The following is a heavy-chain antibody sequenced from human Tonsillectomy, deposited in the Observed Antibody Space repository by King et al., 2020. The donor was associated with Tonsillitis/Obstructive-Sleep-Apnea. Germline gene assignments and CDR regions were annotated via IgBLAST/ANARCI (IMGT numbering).Heavy chain of an antibody. J-gene: IGHJ4*02. CDR1: GFTFNNYA. Sequence: VHLLESGGDLVQPGGSLRLSCAASGFTFNNYAMTWVRQAPGKGLEWVSSISNSGDRTYYAGSVRGRFAISRDNSKSFLYLEMNSLRADDTAMYFCTREGEAVACTGWAHYWGPGTLVTVSS. D-gene: IGHD6-19*01. CDR2: ISNSGDRT. CDR3: TREGEAVACTGWAHY. V-gene: IGHV3-23*01.